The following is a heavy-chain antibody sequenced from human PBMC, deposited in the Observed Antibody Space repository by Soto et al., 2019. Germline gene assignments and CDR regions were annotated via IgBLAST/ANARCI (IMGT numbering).Heavy chain of an antibody. CDR2: INAGNGNR. CDR1: GYTFTSYA. CDR3: ARDIAFDI. Sequence: APVKVSCKASGYTFTSYAMHWVRQAPGQRLEWMGWINAGNGNRKYSQKFQGRVTITRDTSASTAYMELSSLRSEDTAVYYCARDIAFDIWGQGTMVTVSS. J-gene: IGHJ3*02. V-gene: IGHV1-3*01.